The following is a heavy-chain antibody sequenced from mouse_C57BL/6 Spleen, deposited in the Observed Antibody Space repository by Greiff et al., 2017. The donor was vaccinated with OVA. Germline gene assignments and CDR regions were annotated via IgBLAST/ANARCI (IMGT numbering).Heavy chain of an antibody. D-gene: IGHD1-1*01. CDR3: VYYGSSYG. J-gene: IGHJ2*01. V-gene: IGHV1-82*01. CDR1: GYAFSSSW. Sequence: QVQLKQSGPELVKPGASVKISRKASGYAFSSSWMNWVKQRPGKGLEWIGRIYPGDGDTNYNGKFKGKATLTADKSSSTAYMQLSSLTSEDSAVYFCVYYGSSYGWGQGTTLTVSS. CDR2: IYPGDGDT.